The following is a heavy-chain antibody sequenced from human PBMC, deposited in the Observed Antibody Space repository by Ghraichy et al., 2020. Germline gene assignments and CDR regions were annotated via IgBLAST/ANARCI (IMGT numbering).Heavy chain of an antibody. CDR2: IDYSGGT. J-gene: IGHJ4*02. CDR1: GDSVNSKIHY. V-gene: IGHV4-61*03. Sequence: ETLSLTCTVSGDSVNSKIHYWTWFRQPAGKSLEFLGYIDYSGGTKYNPSLRGRVTIVLDTSKNNFSLKLRSVAAADTAVYYCARGGFWNYFDYWGPGTLVTVSS. CDR3: ARGGFWNYFDY. D-gene: IGHD1-1*01.